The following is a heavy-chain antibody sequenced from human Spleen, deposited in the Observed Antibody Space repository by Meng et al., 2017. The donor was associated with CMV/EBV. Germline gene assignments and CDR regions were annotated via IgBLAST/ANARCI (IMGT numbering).Heavy chain of an antibody. J-gene: IGHJ4*02. Sequence: LSLTCAVYGGSFSGYYWSWIRQPPGKGLEWIGEINHSGSTNYNPSPKSRVTISVDTSKNQFSLKLSSVTAADTAVYYCASIVGATDYWGQGTLVTVSS. CDR3: ASIVGATDY. CDR2: INHSGST. D-gene: IGHD1-26*01. V-gene: IGHV4-34*01. CDR1: GGSFSGYY.